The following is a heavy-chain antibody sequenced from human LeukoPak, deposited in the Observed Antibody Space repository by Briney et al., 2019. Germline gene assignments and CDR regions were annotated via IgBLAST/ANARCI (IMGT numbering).Heavy chain of an antibody. CDR1: GYSFTSYW. CDR3: ARRLVYYYDSSGYYCTYYFDY. Sequence: GESLKISCKGSGYSFTSYWIGWVRQMPGKGLEWVGIIYPGDSETRYSPSFQGQVTISADKSISTAYLQWSSLKASDTAMYYCARRLVYYYDSSGYYCTYYFDYWGQGTLVTVSS. V-gene: IGHV5-51*01. J-gene: IGHJ4*02. D-gene: IGHD3-22*01. CDR2: IYPGDSET.